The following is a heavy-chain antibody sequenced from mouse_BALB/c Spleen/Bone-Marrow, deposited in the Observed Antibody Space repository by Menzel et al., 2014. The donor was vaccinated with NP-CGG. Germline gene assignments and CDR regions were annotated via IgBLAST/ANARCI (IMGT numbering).Heavy chain of an antibody. J-gene: IGHJ3*01. CDR1: GYAFTNYL. Sequence: QVQLKQSGAELVRPGTSVKVSCKASGYAFTNYLIEWVKQRPGQGLGWIGVINPGSGGTNYNEKFKGKATLTADKSSSTAYMQLSSLTSDDSAVYFCARRDYSFAYWGQGTLVTVSA. D-gene: IGHD2-13*01. CDR3: ARRDYSFAY. CDR2: INPGSGGT. V-gene: IGHV1-54*01.